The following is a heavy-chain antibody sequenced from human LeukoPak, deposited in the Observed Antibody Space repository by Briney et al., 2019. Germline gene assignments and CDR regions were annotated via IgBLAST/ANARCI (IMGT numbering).Heavy chain of an antibody. J-gene: IGHJ4*02. CDR1: GFTFSSYA. CDR2: ISGSGGST. CDR3: ATYRQVLLPFES. D-gene: IGHD2-8*02. V-gene: IGHV3-23*01. Sequence: GGSLRLSCAASGFTFSSYAMSWVRQAPGKGLEWVSAISGSGGSTYYADSVKGRFTISRDNSKSTLSLQMNSLRAEDTAIYYCATYRQVLLPFESWGQGTLVTVSS.